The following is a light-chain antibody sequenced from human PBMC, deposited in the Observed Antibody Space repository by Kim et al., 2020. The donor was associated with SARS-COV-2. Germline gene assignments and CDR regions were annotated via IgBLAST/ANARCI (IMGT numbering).Light chain of an antibody. V-gene: IGKV1-39*01. CDR1: QSIHNY. CDR3: QQSYSTLPLS. J-gene: IGKJ4*01. Sequence: ASVGDTVTISCRASQSIHNYLNWYQHKPGQAPKVLISAASSLQSGVPSRFRGSGSETDFTLTISSLQPEDFATYYCQQSYSTLPLSFGGGTKVEI. CDR2: AAS.